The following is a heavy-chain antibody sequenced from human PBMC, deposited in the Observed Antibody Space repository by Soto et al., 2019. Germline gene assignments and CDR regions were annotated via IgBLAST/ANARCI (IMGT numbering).Heavy chain of an antibody. CDR2: ISGSGFKK. CDR3: AKNQGVELVPLATVNWFDP. J-gene: IGHJ5*02. V-gene: IGHV3-23*01. Sequence: GGSLRLSCAASGFIFENFGMSWVRQAPGKGLEWISSISGSGFKKYYADSVKGRFTISRDNSKSTVYLELNNLSAEDTAVYHCAKNQGVELVPLATVNWFDPWGQGSVVTVSS. CDR1: GFIFENFG. D-gene: IGHD1-26*01.